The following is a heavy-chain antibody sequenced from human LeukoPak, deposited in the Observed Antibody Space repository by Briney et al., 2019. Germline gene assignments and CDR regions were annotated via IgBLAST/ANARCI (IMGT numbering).Heavy chain of an antibody. J-gene: IGHJ4*02. CDR1: GYTFTSYG. Sequence: ASVKVSCKASGYTFTSYGISWVRQAPGQGLEWMGWISAYNGNTNYAQKLQGRVTMTTDTSTSTAYMELRSLRSDDTAVYYCARWGITMIVVDPLAPELDYWGQGTLVTVSS. CDR2: ISAYNGNT. V-gene: IGHV1-18*01. CDR3: ARWGITMIVVDPLAPELDY. D-gene: IGHD3-22*01.